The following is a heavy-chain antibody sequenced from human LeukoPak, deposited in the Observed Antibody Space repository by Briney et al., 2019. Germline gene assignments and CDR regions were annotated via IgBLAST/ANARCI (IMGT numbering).Heavy chain of an antibody. Sequence: GGSLRLSCAASGFTVSSSHMAWVRQAPGKGLEWVSILYGADNTYYTDSVKGRFTISRDSSKNTLFLQMNSLRVEDTAVYFCASTRWYSTSWYEFDYWGQGTLVTVSS. CDR2: LYGADNT. J-gene: IGHJ4*02. CDR1: GFTVSSSH. V-gene: IGHV3-66*01. CDR3: ASTRWYSTSWYEFDY. D-gene: IGHD6-13*01.